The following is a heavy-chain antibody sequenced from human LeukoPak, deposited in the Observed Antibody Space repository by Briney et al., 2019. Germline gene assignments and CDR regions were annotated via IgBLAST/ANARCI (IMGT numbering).Heavy chain of an antibody. Sequence: SETLSLTCAVYGGSFSGYYWSWIRQPPGKGLEWIGEINPGGSTNYNPSLKSRVTMSVDTSKNQFSLKLSSVTAADTAVYYCAKSPMVVVAATHWFDPWGQGTLVTVSS. D-gene: IGHD2-15*01. CDR3: AKSPMVVVAATHWFDP. CDR1: GGSFSGYY. V-gene: IGHV4-34*01. CDR2: INPGGST. J-gene: IGHJ5*02.